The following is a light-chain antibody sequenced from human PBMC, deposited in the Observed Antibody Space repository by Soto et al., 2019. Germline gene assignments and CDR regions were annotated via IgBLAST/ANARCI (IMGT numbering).Light chain of an antibody. CDR2: GNK. Sequence: QSFLTQPPSVSGAPGQRVTISCTGSSSNIGAGYDVHWYQQRPGTAPKLLIYGNKNRPPGVPDRFSGSKSGTSASLAITGLQAEDEADYYCQSYDSSLSVSYVFGTGTKVTVL. V-gene: IGLV1-40*01. J-gene: IGLJ1*01. CDR3: QSYDSSLSVSYV. CDR1: SSNIGAGYD.